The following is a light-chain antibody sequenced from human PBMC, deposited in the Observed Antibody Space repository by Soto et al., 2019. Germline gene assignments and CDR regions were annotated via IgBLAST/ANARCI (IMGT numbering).Light chain of an antibody. V-gene: IGLV2-14*01. CDR2: EVS. CDR1: NSDVGGYNY. CDR3: SSYTSSSTYV. J-gene: IGLJ1*01. Sequence: QSALTQPASVSGSPGQSITISCTGTNSDVGGYNYVSWYQQHPGKAPKLMIYEVSNRPSGVSNRFSGSKSGNTASLTISGLQAEDEADYYCSSYTSSSTYVFGTGTKSPS.